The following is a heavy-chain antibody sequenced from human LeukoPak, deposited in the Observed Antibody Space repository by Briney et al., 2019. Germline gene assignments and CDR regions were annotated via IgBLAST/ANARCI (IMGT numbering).Heavy chain of an antibody. Sequence: GESLKISCKGSGYSFTSYWIGWVRQMPGKGLEWMGIIYPGDSDTRYSPSFQGQVTISADKSISTAYLQWSSLKASDTAMYYCARHITGKYYYYYMDVWGKGTTVTVSS. CDR2: IYPGDSDT. D-gene: IGHD1-20*01. CDR1: GYSFTSYW. J-gene: IGHJ6*03. CDR3: ARHITGKYYYYYMDV. V-gene: IGHV5-51*01.